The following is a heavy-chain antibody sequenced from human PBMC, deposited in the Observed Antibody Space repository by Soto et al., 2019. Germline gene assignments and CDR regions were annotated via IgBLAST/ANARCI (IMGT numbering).Heavy chain of an antibody. Sequence: GGSLRLACAASGFVFSNYAMSWVRQAPGKGLEWVSAISGSGGSTYYSDSVKGRFTISRDNSKNTVYLQMNSLRAEDTAVYHCAKPSYIFGVVVTGAFDYWGQGTLVTVSS. CDR3: AKPSYIFGVVVTGAFDY. CDR1: GFVFSNYA. J-gene: IGHJ4*02. CDR2: ISGSGGST. V-gene: IGHV3-23*01. D-gene: IGHD3-3*02.